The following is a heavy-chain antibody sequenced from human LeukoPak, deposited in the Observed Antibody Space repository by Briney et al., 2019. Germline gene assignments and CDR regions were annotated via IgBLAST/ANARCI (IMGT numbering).Heavy chain of an antibody. J-gene: IGHJ4*02. D-gene: IGHD1-14*01. CDR3: ARGVEPLAANTLAY. CDR1: GFTVITND. CDR2: LYCDVNT. Sequence: GGSLRLSCAASGFTVITNDMTWVRQAPGKGLEWVSVLYCDVNTKYADSVQGRFTISRDNSKNTLYLDMNSLSPDDTAVYYCARGVEPLAANTLAYWGQGTLVTVSS. V-gene: IGHV3-53*01.